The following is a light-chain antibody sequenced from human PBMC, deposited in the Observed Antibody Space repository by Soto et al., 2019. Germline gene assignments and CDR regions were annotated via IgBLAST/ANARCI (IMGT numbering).Light chain of an antibody. V-gene: IGKV3-20*01. CDR2: DAS. Sequence: EIVLTQSPGTLSLSPGERATLSCRASQSVGNNYLAWYQKKPGQGPRLLIYDASSRATGIPDRFSGSASGTDFTLTISRLEPEDFAVYYCQQYVGSPSTFGQGTKVEI. J-gene: IGKJ1*01. CDR1: QSVGNNY. CDR3: QQYVGSPST.